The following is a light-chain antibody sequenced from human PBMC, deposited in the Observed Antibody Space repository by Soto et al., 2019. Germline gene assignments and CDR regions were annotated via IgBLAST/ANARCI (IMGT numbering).Light chain of an antibody. V-gene: IGKV1-5*01. J-gene: IGKJ4*01. CDR1: QSISSW. Sequence: ETQMSPSPSTLSASVGDRFTIACLASQSISSWLAWYQQKPGKAPKLLIYDASSLESGVPSRFSGSGSGTEFTLTISSLQPDDFATYYCQQYNSYSPVTFGGGTKV. CDR3: QQYNSYSPVT. CDR2: DAS.